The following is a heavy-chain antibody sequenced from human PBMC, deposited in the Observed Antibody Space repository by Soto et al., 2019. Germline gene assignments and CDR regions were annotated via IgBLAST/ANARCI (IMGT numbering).Heavy chain of an antibody. Sequence: GASVKVSCKASGYTFTSYDINWVRQATGQGLEWMGWMNPSSGNTGYAQKFQGRVTMTRNTSISTAYMELSSLRSEDTAVYYCARLDDILTGYTFYYYGMDVWGQGTTVTVSS. J-gene: IGHJ6*02. V-gene: IGHV1-8*01. CDR2: MNPSSGNT. CDR3: ARLDDILTGYTFYYYGMDV. D-gene: IGHD3-9*01. CDR1: GYTFTSYD.